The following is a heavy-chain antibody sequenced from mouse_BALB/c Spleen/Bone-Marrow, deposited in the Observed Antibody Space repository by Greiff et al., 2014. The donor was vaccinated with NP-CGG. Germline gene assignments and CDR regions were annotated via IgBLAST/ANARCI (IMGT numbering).Heavy chain of an antibody. J-gene: IGHJ3*01. CDR3: APYYYGSSQFAY. CDR2: IDPANGNT. D-gene: IGHD1-1*01. CDR1: GFNIKDTY. Sequence: EVKLMESGAELVKPGASVKLSCTASGFNIKDTYMHWVKQRPEQGLEWIGRIDPANGNTKYDPKFQGKATITADTSSSTAYLQLSSLTSEDTAVYYCAPYYYGSSQFAYWGQGTLVTVSA. V-gene: IGHV14-3*02.